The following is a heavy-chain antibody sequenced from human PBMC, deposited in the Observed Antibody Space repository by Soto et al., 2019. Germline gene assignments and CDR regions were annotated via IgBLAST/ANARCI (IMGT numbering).Heavy chain of an antibody. J-gene: IGHJ2*01. CDR1: GGSISSSSYY. CDR3: ASTTVPTPYWYFDL. V-gene: IGHV4-39*01. D-gene: IGHD4-17*01. Sequence: PSETLSLTCTVSGGSISSSSYYWGWIRQPPGKGLEWIGSIYYSGSTYYNPSLKSRVTISVDTSKNQFSLKLSSVTAADTAVYYCASTTVPTPYWYFDLWGRGTLVTVSS. CDR2: IYYSGST.